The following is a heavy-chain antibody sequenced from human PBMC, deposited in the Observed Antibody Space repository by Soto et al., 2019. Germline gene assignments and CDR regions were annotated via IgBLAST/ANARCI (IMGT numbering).Heavy chain of an antibody. CDR3: ARGGQTTGTAPAFDI. V-gene: IGHV4-59*08. D-gene: IGHD1-1*01. J-gene: IGHJ3*02. CDR2: IYYSGST. Sequence: SETLSLTCTVSGGSISSYYWSWNRQPPGKGLEWIGYIYYSGSTNYNPSLKSRVTISVDTSKNQFSLKLSSVTAADTAVYYCARGGQTTGTAPAFDIWGQGTMVTVS. CDR1: GGSISSYY.